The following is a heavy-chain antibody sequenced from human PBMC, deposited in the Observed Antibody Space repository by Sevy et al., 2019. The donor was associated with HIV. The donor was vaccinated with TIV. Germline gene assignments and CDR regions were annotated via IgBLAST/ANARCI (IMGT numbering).Heavy chain of an antibody. Sequence: SETLSLTCTVSGDSISSSYWTWIRQPPGKGLEWIGYIHDSGATNYNPSLKSRVTISVDTSKNQFSLRLTSVTAPDTAVYYCAREGDVGATSPALFDYWGQGALVTVSS. D-gene: IGHD1-26*01. CDR2: IHDSGAT. V-gene: IGHV4-59*12. CDR1: GDSISSSY. J-gene: IGHJ4*02. CDR3: AREGDVGATSPALFDY.